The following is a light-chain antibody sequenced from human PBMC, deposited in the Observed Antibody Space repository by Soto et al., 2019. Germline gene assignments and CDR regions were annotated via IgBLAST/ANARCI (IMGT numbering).Light chain of an antibody. CDR1: QSVSDK. CDR2: HAS. Sequence: VMTQSPATVSLSPGERATLSCRASQSVSDKLAWYQQKPGQAPRLLIYHASARATGIQARFSGSGSGTEFTLTIRSLQPDDFATYYCKQYNSYWTCGQGTKVDIK. V-gene: IGKV3-15*01. J-gene: IGKJ1*01. CDR3: KQYNSYWT.